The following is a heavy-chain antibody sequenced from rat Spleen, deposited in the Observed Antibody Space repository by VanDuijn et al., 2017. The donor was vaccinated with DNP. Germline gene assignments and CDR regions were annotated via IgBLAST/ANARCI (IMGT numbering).Heavy chain of an antibody. Sequence: VQLQQSGAELAKPGSSVKISCKASGYTFTSYYVSWIKQTTGQGLDYIGYIDAGSGSTNYNEKFRGKVTLTVDKSSSTAFLQLSSLTPDDSAVYYCASSNWGYYWYFDFWGPGTMVTVSS. CDR1: GYTFTSYY. J-gene: IGHJ1*01. D-gene: IGHD5-1*01. V-gene: IGHV1-43*01. CDR2: IDAGSGST. CDR3: ASSNWGYYWYFDF.